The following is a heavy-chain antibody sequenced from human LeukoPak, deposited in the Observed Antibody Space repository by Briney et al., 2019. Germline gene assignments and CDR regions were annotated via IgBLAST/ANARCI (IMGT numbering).Heavy chain of an antibody. CDR3: ARDLSTCYATDY. CDR2: ISYDATKK. D-gene: IGHD2-2*01. J-gene: IGHJ4*02. CDR1: GFTFKSHA. V-gene: IGHV3-30-3*01. Sequence: GGSLRLSCAASGFTFKSHAMHWVRQAPGKGLGWVAFISYDATKKDYVDSVKGRFTVSRDNSKSTLYLQMNSLRLEDTAVYYCARDLSTCYATDYWGQGTLVTVSS.